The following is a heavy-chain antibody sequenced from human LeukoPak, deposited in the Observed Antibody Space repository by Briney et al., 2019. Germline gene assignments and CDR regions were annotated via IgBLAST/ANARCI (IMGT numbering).Heavy chain of an antibody. CDR2: ISGDGGNT. V-gene: IGHV3-23*01. Sequence: GGSLRLSCAASGFTFSNYAMNWVRQAPGKGLEWVSAISGDGGNTFYADSVKGRFTITRDNSQNTLYVQMNSLRAEDTTVYYCAKGSRFGVVIIPYFDYWGQGALVTVSS. CDR1: GFTFSNYA. D-gene: IGHD3-3*01. CDR3: AKGSRFGVVIIPYFDY. J-gene: IGHJ4*02.